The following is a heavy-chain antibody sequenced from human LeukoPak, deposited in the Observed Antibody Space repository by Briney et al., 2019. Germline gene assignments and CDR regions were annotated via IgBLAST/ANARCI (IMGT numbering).Heavy chain of an antibody. CDR1: GYTFTSYG. J-gene: IGHJ4*02. Sequence: ASVKVSCKASGYTFTSYGISWVRQAPGQGLEWMGRISAYNGNTNYAQKLQGRVTMTTDTSTSTAYMELRSLRSDDTAVYYCARASDIASSHDYWGQGTLVTVSS. V-gene: IGHV1-18*01. CDR3: ARASDIASSHDY. CDR2: ISAYNGNT. D-gene: IGHD5/OR15-5a*01.